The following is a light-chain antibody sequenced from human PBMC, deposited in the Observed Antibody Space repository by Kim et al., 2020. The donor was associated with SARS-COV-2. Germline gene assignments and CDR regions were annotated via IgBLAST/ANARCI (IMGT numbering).Light chain of an antibody. CDR3: GTWDDSLSAGV. V-gene: IGLV1-51*01. J-gene: IGLJ3*02. CDR1: TATIGNKY. Sequence: GQKGAISCSGSTATIGNKYVSWYQHLPGTAPKLIIYDTNKRPSGIPDRFSGSKSGTSATLGITGLQSGDEADYYCGTWDDSLSAGVFGGGTQLTVL. CDR2: DTN.